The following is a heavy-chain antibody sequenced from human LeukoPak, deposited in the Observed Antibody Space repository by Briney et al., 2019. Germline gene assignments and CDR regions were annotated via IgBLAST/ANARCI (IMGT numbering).Heavy chain of an antibody. CDR3: AKDGVIYSGWYDH. J-gene: IGHJ5*02. CDR1: GFTFSSYA. V-gene: IGHV3-23*01. D-gene: IGHD3-22*01. Sequence: GGSLRLSCTASGFTFSSYAMSWVRRAPGKGLEWVSGISGSGGSTYYADSVKGRFTISRDNSKNTLYLQMNSLRVEDTAVYYCAKDGVIYSGWYDHWGQGTLVTVSS. CDR2: ISGSGGST.